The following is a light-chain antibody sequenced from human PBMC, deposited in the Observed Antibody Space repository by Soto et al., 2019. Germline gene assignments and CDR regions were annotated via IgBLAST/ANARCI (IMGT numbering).Light chain of an antibody. Sequence: QSVLTQPPSASGTPRQGVTISCSGSTSNIGSNYVYWYQQLPGTAPKLLIYRNNQRPSGVPDRFSGSKSGTSASLAISGLRSDDEADYFCATWDDSLNGFYVFGTGTKLTVL. J-gene: IGLJ1*01. V-gene: IGLV1-47*01. CDR2: RNN. CDR3: ATWDDSLNGFYV. CDR1: TSNIGSNY.